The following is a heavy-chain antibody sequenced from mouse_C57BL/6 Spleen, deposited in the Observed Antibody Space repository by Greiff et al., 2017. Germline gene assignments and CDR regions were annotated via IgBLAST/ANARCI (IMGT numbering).Heavy chain of an antibody. V-gene: IGHV1-81*01. CDR2: IYPRSGNT. Sequence: QVHVKQSGAELARPGASVKLSCKASGYTFTSYGISWVKQRTGQGLEWIGEIYPRSGNTYYNEKFKGKATLTADKSSSTAYMELRSLTSEDSAVYFCARRITTVVASGDFDYWGQGTTLTVSS. CDR1: GYTFTSYG. J-gene: IGHJ2*01. CDR3: ARRITTVVASGDFDY. D-gene: IGHD1-1*01.